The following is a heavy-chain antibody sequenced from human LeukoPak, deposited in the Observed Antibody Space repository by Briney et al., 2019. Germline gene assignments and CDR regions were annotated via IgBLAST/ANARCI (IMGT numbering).Heavy chain of an antibody. CDR3: ASYSYYYDSSGYFDY. V-gene: IGHV4-59*01. D-gene: IGHD3-22*01. CDR1: SGSISSYY. CDR2: IYYSGST. J-gene: IGHJ4*02. Sequence: NPSETLSLTCTVSSGSISSYYWSWLRQPPGKGLEWIGYIYYSGSTNYDPSLKSRVTISVDTSKNQFSLKLSSVTAADTAVYYCASYSYYYDSSGYFDYWGQGTLVTVSS.